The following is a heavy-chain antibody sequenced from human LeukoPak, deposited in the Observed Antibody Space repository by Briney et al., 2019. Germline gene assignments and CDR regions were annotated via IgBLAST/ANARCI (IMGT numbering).Heavy chain of an antibody. CDR3: ASSDGKYFQH. CDR2: ISAYNGNT. J-gene: IGHJ1*01. D-gene: IGHD1-1*01. CDR1: GYTFISYG. Sequence: GASVKVSCKGSGYTFISYGISWVRQAPGQGLEWMGWISAYNGNTNYAQKLQGRVTMTTDTYTSTAYMELRSLRSDDTAVYYCASSDGKYFQHWGQGTLVTVSS. V-gene: IGHV1-18*01.